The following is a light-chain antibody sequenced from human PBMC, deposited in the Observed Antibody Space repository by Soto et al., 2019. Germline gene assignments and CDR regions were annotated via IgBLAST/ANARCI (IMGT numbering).Light chain of an antibody. Sequence: QSVLTQPPSASGTPGQRVTISCSGSSFNIGDKSVYWYQQLPGTTPKLLIFGNNQRPSGVPDRFSGSKSGTSASLAISGLRSEDEADYYCATWDDSLTGRYVFGTGTKLTVL. J-gene: IGLJ1*01. CDR2: GNN. V-gene: IGLV1-47*02. CDR1: SFNIGDKS. CDR3: ATWDDSLTGRYV.